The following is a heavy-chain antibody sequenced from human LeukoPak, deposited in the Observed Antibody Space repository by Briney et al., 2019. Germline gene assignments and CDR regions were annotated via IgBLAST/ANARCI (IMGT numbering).Heavy chain of an antibody. CDR1: GYTFSGYY. CDR3: ARDQVYYGSDWFWPDP. J-gene: IGHJ5*02. D-gene: IGHD2-21*02. V-gene: IGHV1-2*02. Sequence: ASVKVSCKASGYTFSGYYIHWVRQAPGQGLEWLGWINPNSGGTKYAQKFQGRVTMTRDTSISTAHMELNRLTSEDTAVYYCARDQVYYGSDWFWPDPWGQGTLVTVSS. CDR2: INPNSGGT.